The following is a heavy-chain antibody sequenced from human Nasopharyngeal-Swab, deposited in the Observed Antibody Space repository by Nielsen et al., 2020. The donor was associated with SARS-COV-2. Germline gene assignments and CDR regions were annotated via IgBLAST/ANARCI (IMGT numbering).Heavy chain of an antibody. CDR3: ASCHDYGGNGGAFDI. CDR2: IYSGGST. CDR1: GFTVSSNY. Sequence: GGSLRLSCAASGFTVSSNYMSWVRQAPGKGLEWVSVIYSGGSTYYADSVKGRFTISRDNSKNTLYLQMNSLRAEDTAVYYCASCHDYGGNGGAFDIWGQGIMVTVSS. J-gene: IGHJ3*02. D-gene: IGHD4-23*01. V-gene: IGHV3-53*01.